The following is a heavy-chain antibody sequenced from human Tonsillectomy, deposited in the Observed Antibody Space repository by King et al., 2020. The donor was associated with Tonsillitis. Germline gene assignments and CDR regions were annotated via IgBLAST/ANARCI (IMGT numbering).Heavy chain of an antibody. Sequence: QLVQSGPEVMQPGTSVKVSCKASGFSFTSSAVQWVRQARGQRLEWLGWIVVGSGTRNYAQKFQERVTITRDMSTSTAYMELSYLRSEDTAVYYCAADPRPDYDILTGNPRYGMDVWGQGITVTVSS. CDR2: IVVGSGTR. J-gene: IGHJ6*02. D-gene: IGHD3-9*01. CDR3: AADPRPDYDILTGNPRYGMDV. CDR1: GFSFTSSA. V-gene: IGHV1-58*01.